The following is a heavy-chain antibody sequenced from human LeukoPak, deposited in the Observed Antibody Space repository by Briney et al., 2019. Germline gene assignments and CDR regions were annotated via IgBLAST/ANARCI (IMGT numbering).Heavy chain of an antibody. V-gene: IGHV3-30-3*01. J-gene: IGHJ5*02. Sequence: PGGSLRLSCAASGFTFSSYAMHWVRQAPGKGLEWVAVISYDGSNKYYADSVKGRFTISRDNSKNTLYLQMNSLRAGDTAVYYCARTMLRYFDWLAPFDPWGQGTLVAVSS. D-gene: IGHD3-9*01. CDR2: ISYDGSNK. CDR3: ARTMLRYFDWLAPFDP. CDR1: GFTFSSYA.